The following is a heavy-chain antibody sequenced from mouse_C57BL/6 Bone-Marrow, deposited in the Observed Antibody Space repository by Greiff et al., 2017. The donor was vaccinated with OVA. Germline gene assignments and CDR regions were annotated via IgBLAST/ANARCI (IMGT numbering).Heavy chain of an antibody. Sequence: VQRVESGAELARPGASVKLSCKASGYTFTSYGISWVKQRTGQGLEWIGEIYPRSGNTYYNEKFKGKATLTADKSSSTAYMELRSLTSEDSAVYFCARRTTVVDYFDYWGQGTTLTVSS. V-gene: IGHV1-81*01. CDR1: GYTFTSYG. J-gene: IGHJ2*01. CDR3: ARRTTVVDYFDY. D-gene: IGHD1-1*01. CDR2: IYPRSGNT.